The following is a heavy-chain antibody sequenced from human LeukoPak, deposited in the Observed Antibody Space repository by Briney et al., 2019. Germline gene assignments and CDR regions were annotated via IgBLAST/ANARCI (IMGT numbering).Heavy chain of an antibody. CDR1: GFTFSSYD. D-gene: IGHD6-13*01. CDR2: IGTAGDT. Sequence: PGGSLRLSCAASGFTFSSYDMHWVRQATGKGLEWVSAIGTAGDTYYPGSVKGRFTISRENAKNSLYLQMNSLRAGDTAVYYCAKDDSSSWYSGYPFDIWGQGTMVTVSS. J-gene: IGHJ3*02. V-gene: IGHV3-13*01. CDR3: AKDDSSSWYSGYPFDI.